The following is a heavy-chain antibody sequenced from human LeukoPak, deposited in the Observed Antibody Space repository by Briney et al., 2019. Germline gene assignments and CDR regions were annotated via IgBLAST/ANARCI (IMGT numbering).Heavy chain of an antibody. D-gene: IGHD1-26*01. J-gene: IGHJ6*03. Sequence: PSETLSLTCTVSGGSISSSSYYWGWIRQPPGKGLEWIGSIYYSGSTYYNPSLKSRVTISVDTSKNQFSLKLGSVTAADTAVYFCARLGGSYSGNYYYYYYMDVWGKGTTVTISS. CDR1: GGSISSSSYY. CDR2: IYYSGST. V-gene: IGHV4-39*07. CDR3: ARLGGSYSGNYYYYYYMDV.